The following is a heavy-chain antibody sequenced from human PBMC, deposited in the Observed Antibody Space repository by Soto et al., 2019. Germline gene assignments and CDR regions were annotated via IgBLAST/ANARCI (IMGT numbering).Heavy chain of an antibody. CDR2: IYYSGST. CDR1: GGSISSSSYY. Sequence: QLQLQESGPGLVKPSETLSLTCTVSGGSISSSSYYWGWIRQPPGKGLEWIGGIYYSGSTYYNPSLKSRVTISVDTSKNQFSLKLSSVTAADTAVYYCASSTAMGRNLSDYWGQGTLVTVSS. D-gene: IGHD5-18*01. CDR3: ASSTAMGRNLSDY. V-gene: IGHV4-39*01. J-gene: IGHJ4*02.